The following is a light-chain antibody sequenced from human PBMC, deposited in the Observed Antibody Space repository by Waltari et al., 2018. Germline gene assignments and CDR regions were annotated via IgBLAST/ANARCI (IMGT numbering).Light chain of an antibody. Sequence: DVVMTQSPLSLPITPGQPASISCRSSQSLVHSNGNTYLSWYQQKPGQPPRRLIYEVSNQDSGVPDRFSGSGAGTDFTLKISRVEADDVGVYYCGQGTHLPYSFGQGTKVEIK. CDR2: EVS. V-gene: IGKV2-30*02. J-gene: IGKJ2*03. CDR3: GQGTHLPYS. CDR1: QSLVHSNGNTY.